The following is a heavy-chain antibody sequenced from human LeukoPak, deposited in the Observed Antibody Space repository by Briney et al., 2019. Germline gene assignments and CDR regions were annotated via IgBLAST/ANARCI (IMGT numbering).Heavy chain of an antibody. Sequence: PGGSLRLSCAASGFRFTDYSMSWVRQAPRKGLELVAGLGRSGEYKYYADSVKGRFTISRDNSKDTVSLQMNSLRAEDSAIYFCVKDRPCETCMPMDAWGQGTTVTV. D-gene: IGHD2-2*01. V-gene: IGHV3-23*01. CDR1: GFRFTDYS. CDR2: LGRSGEYK. J-gene: IGHJ6*02. CDR3: VKDRPCETCMPMDA.